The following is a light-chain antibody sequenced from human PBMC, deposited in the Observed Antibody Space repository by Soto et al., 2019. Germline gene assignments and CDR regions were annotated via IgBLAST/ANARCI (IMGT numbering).Light chain of an antibody. V-gene: IGKV3-20*01. Sequence: EIVLTQSPGTLSLSPGERAXLSCRASQSVSSSYLAWYQQKPGQAPRLLIYGASSRATGIPDRFSGSGSGTDFTLTISRLEPEDFAVYYCQQYGSSPGFTFGPGTKVDIK. CDR1: QSVSSSY. CDR3: QQYGSSPGFT. J-gene: IGKJ3*01. CDR2: GAS.